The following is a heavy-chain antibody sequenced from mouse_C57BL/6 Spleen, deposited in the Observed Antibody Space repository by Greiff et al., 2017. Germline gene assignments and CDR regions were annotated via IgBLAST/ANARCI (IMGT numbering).Heavy chain of an antibody. V-gene: IGHV5-16*01. Sequence: EVQVVESEGGLVQPGSSMKLSCTASGFTFSDYYMAWVRQVPEKGLEWVANINYDGSSTYYLDSLKSRFIISRDNAKNILYLQMSSLKSEDTATYYCARDVITTVPYYWYFDVWGTGTTVTVSS. CDR2: INYDGSST. D-gene: IGHD1-1*01. CDR1: GFTFSDYY. J-gene: IGHJ1*03. CDR3: ARDVITTVPYYWYFDV.